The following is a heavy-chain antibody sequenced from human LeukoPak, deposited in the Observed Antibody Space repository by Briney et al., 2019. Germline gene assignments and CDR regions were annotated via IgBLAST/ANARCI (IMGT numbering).Heavy chain of an antibody. Sequence: SETLSLTCTVSGDSISSYFWSWIRQPPGKGLEWIGYFHDSGSANYNPSLKSQITMSVDTSKNQFSLKLRSVTAADTAVYYCARDSHSVDTATPRGFDPWGQGTLVTVSS. V-gene: IGHV4-59*01. CDR3: ARDSHSVDTATPRGFDP. D-gene: IGHD2-15*01. CDR1: GDSISSYF. J-gene: IGHJ5*02. CDR2: FHDSGSA.